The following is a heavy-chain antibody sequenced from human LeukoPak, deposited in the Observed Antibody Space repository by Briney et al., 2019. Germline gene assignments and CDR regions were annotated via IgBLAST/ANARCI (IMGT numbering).Heavy chain of an antibody. J-gene: IGHJ4*02. D-gene: IGHD1-26*01. CDR3: ARGLEWELRQVYFDY. V-gene: IGHV3-30*04. Sequence: QPGRSLRLSCAASGFTFSSYAMHWVRQAPGKGLEWVAVISYDGSNKYYADSVKGRFTISRDNSKNTLYLQMNSLRAEDTAVYYCARGLEWELRQVYFDYWGQGTLVTVSS. CDR2: ISYDGSNK. CDR1: GFTFSSYA.